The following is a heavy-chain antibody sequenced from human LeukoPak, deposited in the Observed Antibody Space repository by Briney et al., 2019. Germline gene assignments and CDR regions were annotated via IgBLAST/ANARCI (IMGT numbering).Heavy chain of an antibody. CDR2: ITSSGSTQ. D-gene: IGHD3-9*01. CDR1: GFTFSDYY. V-gene: IGHV3-11*04. Sequence: GGSLRLSCAASGFTFSDYYMSWIRQAPGKGMEWVSYITSSGSTQHYADSVKGRFTISRDSAKNSLYLQMNSLRAEDTAVYYCARSRLSLYYDILTGYFDYWGQGTLVTVSS. CDR3: ARSRLSLYYDILTGYFDY. J-gene: IGHJ4*02.